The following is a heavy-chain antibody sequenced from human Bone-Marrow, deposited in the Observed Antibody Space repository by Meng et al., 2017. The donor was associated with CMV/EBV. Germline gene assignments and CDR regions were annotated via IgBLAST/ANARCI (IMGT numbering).Heavy chain of an antibody. D-gene: IGHD1-1*01. V-gene: IGHV1-69*05. CDR2: IIPMFGTT. CDR3: ARVRVTATTQYKENWFDP. Sequence: SVKVSCKASGDTFSNYAFSWVRQAPGQGLEWMGGIIPMFGTTNYAQKFQGRVTIRTDESTTTAYMELSSLRSNDTAVYYCARVRVTATTQYKENWFDPWDQGTLVTVPS. CDR1: GDTFSNYA. J-gene: IGHJ5*02.